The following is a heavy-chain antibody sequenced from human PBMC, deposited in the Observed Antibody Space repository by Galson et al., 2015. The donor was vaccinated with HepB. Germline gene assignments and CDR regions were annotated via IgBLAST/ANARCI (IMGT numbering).Heavy chain of an antibody. J-gene: IGHJ4*02. CDR1: GFTFSSYA. V-gene: IGHV3-23*01. CDR3: AKSLPIQLWLDPGSGFFDY. D-gene: IGHD5-18*01. CDR2: ISGSGGST. Sequence: SLRLSCAASGFTFSSYAMSWVRQAPGKGLEWVSAISGSGGSTYYADSVKGRFTISRDNSKNTLYLQMNSLRAEDTAVYYCAKSLPIQLWLDPGSGFFDYWGQGTLVTVSS.